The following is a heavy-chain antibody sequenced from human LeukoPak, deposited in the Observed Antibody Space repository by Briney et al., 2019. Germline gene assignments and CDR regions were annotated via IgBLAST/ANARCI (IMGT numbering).Heavy chain of an antibody. CDR2: ISYDGSNK. CDR3: AKNGDRGAYCTGGTCYPYFYYYMDV. CDR1: GFTFSSYG. J-gene: IGHJ6*03. D-gene: IGHD2-15*01. Sequence: GRSLRLSCAASGFTFSSYGMHWVRQAPGKGLEWVAVISYDGSNKYYADSVKGRFTISRGNSKNTLYLQMNSLRAEDTAIYYCAKNGDRGAYCTGGTCYPYFYYYMDVWGKGTTVTI. V-gene: IGHV3-30*18.